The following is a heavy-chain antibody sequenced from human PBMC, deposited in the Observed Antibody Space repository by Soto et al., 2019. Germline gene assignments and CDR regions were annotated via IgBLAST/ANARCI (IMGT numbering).Heavy chain of an antibody. V-gene: IGHV1-69*02. CDR2: IIPILGIA. D-gene: IGHD5-12*01. CDR3: ARGKRGYSGYAYYYYGMDV. CDR1: GGTFSSYT. Sequence: SVKVSCKASGGTFSSYTISWVRQAPGQGLEWMGRIIPILGIANYAQKFQGRVTITADKSASTAYMELSSLRSEDTAVYYCARGKRGYSGYAYYYYGMDVWGQGTTVTVSS. J-gene: IGHJ6*02.